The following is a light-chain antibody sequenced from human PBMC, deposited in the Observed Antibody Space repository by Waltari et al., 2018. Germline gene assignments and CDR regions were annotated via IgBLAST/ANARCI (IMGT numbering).Light chain of an antibody. Sequence: QSVLTHPPPLSRPPGPPLPLPCPGPRSTTRPRHRLQPSQQFPGTAPKLLIYDNTNRPSGVPARFSGSKSGTSASLAITGLQAEDEADYYCQSYDSSLRGFYVFGTGTKVTV. V-gene: IGLV1-40*01. J-gene: IGLJ1*01. CDR1: RSTTRPRHR. CDR2: DNT. CDR3: QSYDSSLRGFYV.